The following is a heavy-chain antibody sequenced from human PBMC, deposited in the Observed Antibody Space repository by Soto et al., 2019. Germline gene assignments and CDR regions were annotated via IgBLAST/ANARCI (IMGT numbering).Heavy chain of an antibody. CDR3: ARETAAAGSDY. Sequence: ASVKVSCKASGYTFTGYYMHWMRQVPGQGLEWMGWVNPSSGDTNYVQKFQGRVTMTRDTSISSAYMELRSLRSDDTAVYYCARETAAAGSDYWGQGTLVTLSS. J-gene: IGHJ4*02. CDR1: GYTFTGYY. D-gene: IGHD6-13*01. CDR2: VNPSSGDT. V-gene: IGHV1-2*02.